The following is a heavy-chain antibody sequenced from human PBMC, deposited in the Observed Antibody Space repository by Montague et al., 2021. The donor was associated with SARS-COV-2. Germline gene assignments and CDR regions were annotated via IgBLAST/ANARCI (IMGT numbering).Heavy chain of an antibody. J-gene: IGHJ6*02. CDR3: ARGIVGATVPLDYYYGMDV. D-gene: IGHD1-26*01. V-gene: IGHV3-20*04. CDR2: INWNGGST. Sequence: SLRLSCAASGFTFGDHGMSWVRQAPGKGLEWVSGINWNGGSTGYADSVKGRFTISRDNAKNSLYMQMNSLRAEDTAFYYCARGIVGATVPLDYYYGMDVWGQGTTVTVSS. CDR1: GFTFGDHG.